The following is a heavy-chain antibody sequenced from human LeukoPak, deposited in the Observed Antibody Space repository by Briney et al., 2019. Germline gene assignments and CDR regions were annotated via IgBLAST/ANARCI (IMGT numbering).Heavy chain of an antibody. CDR1: GFTFSDSW. CDR3: ARDLGSRN. D-gene: IGHD7-27*01. V-gene: IGHV3-74*01. Sequence: GGSLRLSCAASGFTFSDSWMHWFRQAPGKGLEWVSRINTYDRSTTYADSVKGRFTISSDNAKNTLYLQMNSLRIEDTAVYYCARDLGSRNWGHGTLVTVSS. J-gene: IGHJ4*01. CDR2: INTYDRST.